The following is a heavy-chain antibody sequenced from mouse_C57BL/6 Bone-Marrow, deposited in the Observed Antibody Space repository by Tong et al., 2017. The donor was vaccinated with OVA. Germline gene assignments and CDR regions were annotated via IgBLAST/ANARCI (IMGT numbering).Heavy chain of an antibody. CDR2: ISSGSSTI. Sequence: EVQLQESGGGLVKPGGSLKLSCAASGFTFSDYGMHWVRQAPEKGLEWVAYISSGSSTIYYADTVKGRFTISRDNAKNTLFLQMTSLRSEDTAMYYCARRITRYFDVWGTETTVTVSS. CDR1: GFTFSDYG. V-gene: IGHV5-17*01. CDR3: ARRITRYFDV. J-gene: IGHJ1*03.